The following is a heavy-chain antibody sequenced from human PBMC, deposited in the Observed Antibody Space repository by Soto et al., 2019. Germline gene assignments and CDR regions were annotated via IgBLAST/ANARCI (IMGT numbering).Heavy chain of an antibody. Sequence: GGSLRLSCAASGFTFSSYAMSWVRQAPGKGLEWVSAISGSGGSTYYADSVKGRFTISRDNSKNTLYLQMNSLRAEDTAVYYCAKAIRSVPKLGNDYWGQGTLVTVSS. CDR2: ISGSGGST. V-gene: IGHV3-23*01. CDR1: GFTFSSYA. J-gene: IGHJ4*02. CDR3: AKAIRSVPKLGNDY. D-gene: IGHD1-1*01.